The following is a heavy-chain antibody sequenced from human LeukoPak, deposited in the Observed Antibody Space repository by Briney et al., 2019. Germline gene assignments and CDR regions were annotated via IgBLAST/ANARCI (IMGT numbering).Heavy chain of an antibody. CDR2: ISSSGTYE. CDR1: GFIFSSYD. J-gene: IGHJ4*02. Sequence: GGSLRLSCAASGFIFSSYDMNWVRQAPGKGLEWVSSISSSGTYEYYGDSVKGRFTISRDNAKNSLYLQMNSLRAEDMAVYYCARVNPSSDYRGQGTLVTVSS. V-gene: IGHV3-21*01. CDR3: ARVNPSSDY. D-gene: IGHD6-6*01.